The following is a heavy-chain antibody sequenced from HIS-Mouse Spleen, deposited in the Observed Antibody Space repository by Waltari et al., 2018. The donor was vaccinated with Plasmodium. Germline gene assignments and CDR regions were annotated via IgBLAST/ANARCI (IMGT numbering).Heavy chain of an antibody. CDR3: ARVLGYKAAAGTFVEYFQH. D-gene: IGHD6-13*01. J-gene: IGHJ1*01. V-gene: IGHV1-2*02. CDR1: GYTFTDNH. Sequence: QVQLVQSGAEGKTPGASVKVSCKASGYTFTDNHRPWVRQAPGQGIEWMGWINPNSGGTNYAQKFQGRVTMTRDTSISTAYMELSRLRSDDTAVYYCARVLGYKAAAGTFVEYFQHWGQGTLVTVSS. CDR2: INPNSGGT.